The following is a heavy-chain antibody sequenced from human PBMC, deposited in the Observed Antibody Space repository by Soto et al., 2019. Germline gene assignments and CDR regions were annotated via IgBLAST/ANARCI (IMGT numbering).Heavy chain of an antibody. CDR2: IYYSGST. CDR3: ARDKHDYGDYNWFDP. Sequence: PSETLSLTCTVSGGSISSYYWSWIRKPPGKGLEWIGYIYYSGSTNYNPSLKSRVTISVDTSKNQFSLKLSSVTAADTAVYYCARDKHDYGDYNWFDPWGQGTLVTVSS. CDR1: GGSISSYY. D-gene: IGHD4-17*01. J-gene: IGHJ5*02. V-gene: IGHV4-59*01.